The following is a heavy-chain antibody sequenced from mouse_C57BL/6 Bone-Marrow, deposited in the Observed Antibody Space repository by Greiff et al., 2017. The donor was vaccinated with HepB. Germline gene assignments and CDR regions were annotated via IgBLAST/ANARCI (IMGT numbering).Heavy chain of an antibody. CDR2: INPGSGGT. D-gene: IGHD2-4*01. CDR3: AVGGLRPKAWFAY. CDR1: GYAFTNYL. Sequence: VKLQQSGAELVRPGPSVKVSCKASGYAFTNYLIEWVKQRPGQGLEWIGVINPGSGGTNYNEKFKGKATLTADKSSSTAYMQLSSLTSEDSAVYFCAVGGLRPKAWFAYWGQGTLVTVSA. V-gene: IGHV1-54*01. J-gene: IGHJ3*01.